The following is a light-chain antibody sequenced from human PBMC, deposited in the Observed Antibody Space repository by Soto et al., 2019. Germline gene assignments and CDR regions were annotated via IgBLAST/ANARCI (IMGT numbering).Light chain of an antibody. V-gene: IGLV1-36*01. J-gene: IGLJ1*01. Sequence: QPVLTQPPSVSEAPRQRVTISCSGSSSNIGNNAVNWYQQFPGQAPKIVIYYDDLLTSGVSDRFSGSKSGISASLAISDLQSDDEADYYCAAWDDNLNAYVFGPGTKLTVL. CDR1: SSNIGNNA. CDR2: YDD. CDR3: AAWDDNLNAYV.